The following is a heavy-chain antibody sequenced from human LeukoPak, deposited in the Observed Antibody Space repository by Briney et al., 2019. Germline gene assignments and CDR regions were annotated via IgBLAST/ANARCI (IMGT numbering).Heavy chain of an antibody. V-gene: IGHV6-1*01. CDR1: GDSVSSKSAA. D-gene: IGHD6-13*01. J-gene: IGHJ4*02. CDR2: TYYRSKWYN. Sequence: SQTLSLTCAISGDSVSSKSAAWNWIRQSPSRGLEWLGRTYYRSKWYNDYAVSVKSRMTINPDTSKNQFSLQLNSVTPEDTAVYYCVREKFVFIAAAGAFDYWGQGTLVTVSS. CDR3: VREKFVFIAAAGAFDY.